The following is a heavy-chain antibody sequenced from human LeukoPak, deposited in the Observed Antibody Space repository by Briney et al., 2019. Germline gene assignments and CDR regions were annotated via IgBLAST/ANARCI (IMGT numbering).Heavy chain of an antibody. CDR2: ISAYNGNT. V-gene: IGHV1-18*01. CDR1: GYTFTSYV. Sequence: ASVKVSCKASGYTFTSYVISWVRQAPGQGLGWMGWISAYNGNTHYAQKLQGRVTMTTDTSTSTVYMELRSLRSDDTAVYYCARGSPPRRNYDSRGYYSYYFDYWGQGTLVTVSS. J-gene: IGHJ4*02. CDR3: ARGSPPRRNYDSRGYYSYYFDY. D-gene: IGHD3-22*01.